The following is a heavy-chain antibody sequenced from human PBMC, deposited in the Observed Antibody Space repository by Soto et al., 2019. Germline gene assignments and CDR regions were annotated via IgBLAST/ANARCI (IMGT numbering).Heavy chain of an antibody. Sequence: SETLSLTCTVSGDSFSSGAYSWSWIRQSSGRGLEWIAYIYHSGTAFYNPSLKSRVTLSVLKSKSQFSLKLTSVTAADTAVYYCERVATSDQFESWGPGTLVTVSS. CDR2: IYHSGTA. CDR3: ERVATSDQFES. CDR1: GDSFSSGAYS. D-gene: IGHD1-26*01. J-gene: IGHJ4*02. V-gene: IGHV4-30-2*06.